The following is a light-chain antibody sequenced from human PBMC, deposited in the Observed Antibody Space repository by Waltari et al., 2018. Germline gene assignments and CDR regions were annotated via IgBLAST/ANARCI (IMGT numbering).Light chain of an antibody. J-gene: IGLJ2*01. V-gene: IGLV2-14*03. CDR1: SSDIGSYNY. Sequence: QSALTQPASVSGSPGPSITISCTGTSSDIGSYNYVSWYQQHPGKAPKLIIFDVTNPPSGVSNRFSGSKSGNTASLIISGLQGEDEADYYCSSYIDTTALELFGGGTSLTVL. CDR3: SSYIDTTALEL. CDR2: DVT.